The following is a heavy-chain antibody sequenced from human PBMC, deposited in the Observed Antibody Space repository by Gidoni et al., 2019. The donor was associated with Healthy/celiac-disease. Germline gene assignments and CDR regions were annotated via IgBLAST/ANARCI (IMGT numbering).Heavy chain of an antibody. D-gene: IGHD3-3*01. CDR1: CGSISSGGYY. CDR2: IYYSGST. J-gene: IGHJ6*03. V-gene: IGHV4-31*03. Sequence: QVQLPQSGPGLVEPSQTLSLPCTVSCGSISSGGYYWSWIRQHPGKGLEWIGYIYYSGSTYYNPSLKSRVTISVDTSKNQFSLKLSSVTAADTAVYYCAREREADFFYYMDVWGKGTTVTVSS. CDR3: AREREADFFYYMDV.